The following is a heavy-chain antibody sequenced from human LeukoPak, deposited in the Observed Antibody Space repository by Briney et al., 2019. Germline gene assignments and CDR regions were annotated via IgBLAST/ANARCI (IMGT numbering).Heavy chain of an antibody. CDR2: ISYDGSNK. CDR3: ARAVGAVYWYFDP. D-gene: IGHD1-26*01. CDR1: GFTFSSYA. Sequence: GGSLRLSCAASGFTFSSYAMHWVRQAPGKGLEWVAVISYDGSNKYYADSVKGRFTISRDNSKNTLYLQMNSLRAEDTAVYYCARAVGAVYWYFDPWGHGTLVTVSS. V-gene: IGHV3-30-3*01. J-gene: IGHJ2*01.